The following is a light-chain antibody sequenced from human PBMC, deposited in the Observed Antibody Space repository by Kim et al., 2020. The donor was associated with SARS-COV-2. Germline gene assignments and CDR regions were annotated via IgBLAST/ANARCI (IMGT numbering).Light chain of an antibody. V-gene: IGLV3-1*01. Sequence: SVSPGQTASITCSGDKLGDKYACWYQQKPGQSPVLVIYQDNKRPSGIPERFSGSNSGNTATLTISGTQAMDEADYYCQAWDSSRTVFGGGTQLTAL. CDR2: QDN. CDR1: KLGDKY. J-gene: IGLJ3*02. CDR3: QAWDSSRTV.